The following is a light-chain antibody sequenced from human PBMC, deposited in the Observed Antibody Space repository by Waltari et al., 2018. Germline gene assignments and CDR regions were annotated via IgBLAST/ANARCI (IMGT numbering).Light chain of an antibody. CDR2: YAS. Sequence: IVLTQSPDFQSVTPKEKVTITCRASKDISTSLHWYQQTPDQSPKLLIRYASDSFSGVPTMFSDSGSETHFTLTFNSLEAEDAATYDCQQSRSVPRTFGGGTKVEIK. J-gene: IGKJ4*01. CDR1: KDISTS. V-gene: IGKV6-21*01. CDR3: QQSRSVPRT.